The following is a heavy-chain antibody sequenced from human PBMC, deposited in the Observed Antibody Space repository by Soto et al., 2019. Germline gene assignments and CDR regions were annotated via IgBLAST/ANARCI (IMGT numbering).Heavy chain of an antibody. Sequence: QVQLVESEGGVVQPGRSLRLSCAASGFTFSSYAMHWVRQAPGKGLEWVAVISYDGSNKYYADSVKGRFTISRDNSKNTLYLQMNSLRAEDTAVYYCARGQQWLVREDAFDIWGQGTMVTVSS. CDR1: GFTFSSYA. CDR3: ARGQQWLVREDAFDI. CDR2: ISYDGSNK. J-gene: IGHJ3*02. D-gene: IGHD6-19*01. V-gene: IGHV3-30-3*01.